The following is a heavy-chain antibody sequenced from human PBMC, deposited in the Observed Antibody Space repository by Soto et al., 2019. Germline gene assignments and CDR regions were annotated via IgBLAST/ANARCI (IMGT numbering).Heavy chain of an antibody. CDR2: FDPEDGET. J-gene: IGHJ4*02. D-gene: IGHD4-17*01. V-gene: IGHV1-24*01. CDR3: ATDLNGDYGLWWRKNY. CDR1: GYTLTELS. Sequence: ASVKVSCKVSGYTLTELSMHWVRQAPGKGLEWMGGFDPEDGETIYAQKFQGRVTMTEDTSTDTAYMELSSLRSEDTAVYYCATDLNGDYGLWWRKNYWGQGTLVTVSS.